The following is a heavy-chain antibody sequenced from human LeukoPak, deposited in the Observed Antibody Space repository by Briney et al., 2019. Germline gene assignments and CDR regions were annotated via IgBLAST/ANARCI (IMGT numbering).Heavy chain of an antibody. CDR3: ARQSSSWYYFDY. D-gene: IGHD6-13*01. J-gene: IGHJ4*02. Sequence: SETLSLTCTVSGGSISSYYWSWIRQPPGKGLEWIGDIYYSGSTNYNPSLKSRVTISVDTSKDQFSLMLSSVTAADTAVYYCARQSSSWYYFDYWGQGILVTVSS. CDR2: IYYSGST. CDR1: GGSISSYY. V-gene: IGHV4-59*08.